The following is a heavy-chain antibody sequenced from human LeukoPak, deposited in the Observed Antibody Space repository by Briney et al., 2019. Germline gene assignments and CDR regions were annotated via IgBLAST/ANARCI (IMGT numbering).Heavy chain of an antibody. CDR3: ARGGSAAAPETYGMDV. D-gene: IGHD6-13*01. V-gene: IGHV5-51*01. J-gene: IGHJ6*02. Sequence: ESLKISCKGSGYSFTSYWIGWVRQMPGKGLEWMGIIYPGDSDTRYSPPFQGQVTISADKSISTAYLQWSSLKASDTAMYYCARGGSAAAPETYGMDVWGQGTTVTVSS. CDR1: GYSFTSYW. CDR2: IYPGDSDT.